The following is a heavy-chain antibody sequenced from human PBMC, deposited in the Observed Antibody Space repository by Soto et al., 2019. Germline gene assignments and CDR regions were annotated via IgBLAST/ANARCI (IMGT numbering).Heavy chain of an antibody. J-gene: IGHJ5*02. CDR2: ISPYNGDT. V-gene: IGHV1-18*01. CDR1: GYTFTSYG. D-gene: IGHD5-18*01. CDR3: VRDASSGYRGWWDP. Sequence: QVQLVQSGTEVKKPGASVMVSCKTSGYTFTSYGMSWVRQAPGQGLEWIGLISPYNGDTIYARKFQGRVIVTADTATSTVYMELRSLRSDDTAVYYCVRDASSGYRGWWDPWGQGTLVTVSS.